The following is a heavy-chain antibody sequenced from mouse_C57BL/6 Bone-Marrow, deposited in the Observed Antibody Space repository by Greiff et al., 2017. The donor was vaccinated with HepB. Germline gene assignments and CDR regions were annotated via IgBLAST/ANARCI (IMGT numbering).Heavy chain of an antibody. Sequence: QVQLQQPGAELVKPGASVKLSCKASGYTFTSYWMHWVKQRPGQGLEWIGMIHPNSCSTNYNEKFKSKATLTVDKSSSTAYMQLSSLTSEDAAVYYCANWANWFAYWGQGTLVTVSA. CDR2: IHPNSCST. V-gene: IGHV1-64*01. CDR3: ANWANWFAY. J-gene: IGHJ3*01. CDR1: GYTFTSYW. D-gene: IGHD4-1*01.